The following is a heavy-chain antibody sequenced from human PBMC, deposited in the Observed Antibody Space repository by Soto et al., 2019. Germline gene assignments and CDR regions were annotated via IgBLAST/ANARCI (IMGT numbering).Heavy chain of an antibody. CDR3: ARDIESVTAKHFFYYFAMDV. CDR1: GFTFSNYG. D-gene: IGHD2-8*01. V-gene: IGHV1-18*01. J-gene: IGHJ6*02. Sequence: ASVKVSCKASGFTFSNYGLNWVRQAPGQGLEWMGWVSANNGHTNYAQNLQGRVSMTTDTSTSTAYMELRGLTFDDTAVYYCARDIESVTAKHFFYYFAMDVWGQGTTVTVSS. CDR2: VSANNGHT.